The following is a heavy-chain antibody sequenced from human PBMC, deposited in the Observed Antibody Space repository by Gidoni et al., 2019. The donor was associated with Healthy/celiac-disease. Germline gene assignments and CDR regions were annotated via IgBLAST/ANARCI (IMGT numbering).Heavy chain of an antibody. V-gene: IGHV4-31*03. Sequence: QVKLQESGPGVVKLSQTASLNCTVCGGSISSGGYYWSWNRQHQGKGLEWIGYIYYSGSTYYNPSLQSRVTISVDTSTNQFSLKLSSVTAADTAVYYCASDAPYYYYGMDVCGQESTVTVSS. CDR1: GGSISSGGYY. J-gene: IGHJ6*02. CDR2: IYYSGST. CDR3: ASDAPYYYYGMDV.